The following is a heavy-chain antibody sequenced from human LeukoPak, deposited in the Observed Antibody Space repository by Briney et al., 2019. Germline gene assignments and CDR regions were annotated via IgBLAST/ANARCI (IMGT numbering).Heavy chain of an antibody. CDR1: GYTVTRSY. Sequence: ASVKLSCKSSGYTVTRSYMHWVRQPPRPGLELEGIINPSDSSTNYAQKFQGRVTMIRDTSTNTAYMELSSLRSEDTAVYYCARGPSITMVRGGQWYYYMDVWGKGTTVTISS. CDR3: ARGPSITMVRGGQWYYYMDV. CDR2: INPSDSST. J-gene: IGHJ6*03. V-gene: IGHV1-46*01. D-gene: IGHD3-10*01.